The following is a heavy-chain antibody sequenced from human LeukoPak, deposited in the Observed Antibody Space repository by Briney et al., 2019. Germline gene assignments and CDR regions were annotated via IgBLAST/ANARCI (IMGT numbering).Heavy chain of an antibody. CDR2: ISHSAYTT. CDR3: AKGVLPTGFDY. Sequence: GGSLRLSCAASGFTFSSYAMSWVRQAPGKGLEWVSTISHSAYTTYYADSVKGRFTISRDNSKNTLYLQMNSLRAEDTAIYYCAKGVLPTGFDYWGQGTLVTVSS. CDR1: GFTFSSYA. V-gene: IGHV3-23*01. J-gene: IGHJ4*02. D-gene: IGHD3-10*01.